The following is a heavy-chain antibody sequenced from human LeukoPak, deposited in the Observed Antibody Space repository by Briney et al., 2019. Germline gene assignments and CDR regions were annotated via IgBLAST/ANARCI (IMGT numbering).Heavy chain of an antibody. CDR2: IRSKAYGGTT. J-gene: IGHJ4*02. CDR3: TRGLRGGYSYGHYFDY. Sequence: GGSLRLSCTASGFTFGDYAMSWVRQAPGKGLEWVGFIRSKAYGGTTEYAASVKGRFTISRDDSESIAYLQMNSLKTEDTAVYYCTRGLRGGYSYGHYFDYWGQGTLVTVSS. CDR1: GFTFGDYA. V-gene: IGHV3-49*04. D-gene: IGHD5-18*01.